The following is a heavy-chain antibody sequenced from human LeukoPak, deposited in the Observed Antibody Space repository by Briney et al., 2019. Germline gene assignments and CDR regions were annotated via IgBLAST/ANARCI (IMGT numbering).Heavy chain of an antibody. Sequence: SETLSLTCTVSGGSISSSSYYWGWIRQPPGKGLEWIGEINHSGSTNYNPSLKSRVTISVDTSKNQFSLKLSSVTAADTAVYYCASEDYWGQGTLVTVSS. V-gene: IGHV4-39*07. CDR1: GGSISSSSYY. CDR3: ASEDY. CDR2: INHSGST. J-gene: IGHJ4*02.